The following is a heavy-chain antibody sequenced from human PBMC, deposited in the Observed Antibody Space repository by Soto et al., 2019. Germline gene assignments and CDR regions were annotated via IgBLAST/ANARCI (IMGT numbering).Heavy chain of an antibody. Sequence: QVQLQESGPGLVKPSQTLSLTCTVSGGSISSGDNYWNWIRQPPGKGLEWMGYIYYSGSTYYNPSLKSRVSISLDTSKNQFSLKVSFVTAADTAVYYCAREIHDSSGYHGMDVWGQGTTVTVSS. CDR3: AREIHDSSGYHGMDV. CDR2: IYYSGST. J-gene: IGHJ6*02. D-gene: IGHD3-22*01. V-gene: IGHV4-30-4*01. CDR1: GGSISSGDNY.